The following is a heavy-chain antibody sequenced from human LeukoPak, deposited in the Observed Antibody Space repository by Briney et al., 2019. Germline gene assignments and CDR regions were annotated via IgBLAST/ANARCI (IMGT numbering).Heavy chain of an antibody. CDR2: IYYSGST. Sequence: SETLSLTCTVSGGSISSSSYYWGWIRQPPGKGLEWIGSIYYSGSTYYNPSLKSRVTITVDTSKNQFSLKLSSVTAADTAVYYCASLYSNFDYWGQGTLVTVSS. D-gene: IGHD4-11*01. CDR3: ASLYSNFDY. V-gene: IGHV4-39*07. J-gene: IGHJ4*02. CDR1: GGSISSSSYY.